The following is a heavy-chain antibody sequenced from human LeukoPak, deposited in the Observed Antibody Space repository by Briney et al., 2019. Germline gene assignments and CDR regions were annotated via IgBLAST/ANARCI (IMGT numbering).Heavy chain of an antibody. V-gene: IGHV1-2*02. CDR2: INPNSGGT. CDR1: GYTFTGYY. D-gene: IGHD3-22*01. J-gene: IGHJ4*02. Sequence: ASLKASCKPSGYTFTGYYMTWVRQAPGHGLEWMGWINPNSGGTNYAQKFPGRVTITRDTSISTAYMELSRLRSDDTAVYYCARDYYDSSGYYYEAYFDYWGQGTLVTVSS. CDR3: ARDYYDSSGYYYEAYFDY.